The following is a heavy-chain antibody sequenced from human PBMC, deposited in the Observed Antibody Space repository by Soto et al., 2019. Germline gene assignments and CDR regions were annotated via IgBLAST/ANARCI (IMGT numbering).Heavy chain of an antibody. D-gene: IGHD4-4*01. Sequence: SETLSLTCTVSGGSVSSGSYYWSWIRQPPGKGLEWTGYIYYSGSTNYNPSLKSRVTISVDTSKNQFSLKLSSVTAADTAVYYCARGCDYSNYFWFDPWGQGTLVTVSS. V-gene: IGHV4-61*01. J-gene: IGHJ5*02. CDR3: ARGCDYSNYFWFDP. CDR2: IYYSGST. CDR1: GGSVSSGSYY.